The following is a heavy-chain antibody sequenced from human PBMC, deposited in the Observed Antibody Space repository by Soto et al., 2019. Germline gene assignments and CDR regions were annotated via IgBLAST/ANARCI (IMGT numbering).Heavy chain of an antibody. D-gene: IGHD1-26*01. CDR3: ARDNSRLYFDY. V-gene: IGHV1-3*01. CDR1: GYTFTSYA. CDR2: INAGNGNT. J-gene: IGHJ4*02. Sequence: ASVKVSCKASGYTFTSYAMHWVRQAPGQRLEWMGWINAGNGNTKYSQKLQGRVTITRDTSASTAFMELRSLRFYDTAVYYCARDNSRLYFDYWGQGTLVTVSS.